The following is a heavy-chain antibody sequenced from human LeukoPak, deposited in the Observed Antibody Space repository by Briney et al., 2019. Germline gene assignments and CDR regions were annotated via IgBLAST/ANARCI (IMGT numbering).Heavy chain of an antibody. CDR3: ARIGGSGSYSGHYFDH. J-gene: IGHJ4*02. CDR2: ISTDGSVT. Sequence: PGGSLRLSCAAFGFTFSTYWMHWVRRAPGKGLVWVSRISTDGSVTSYADSVKGRFTISRDNAKNTMYLQMNSLRAEDTAVYYCARIGGSGSYSGHYFDHWGQGTLVTVSS. D-gene: IGHD3-10*01. CDR1: GFTFSTYW. V-gene: IGHV3-74*01.